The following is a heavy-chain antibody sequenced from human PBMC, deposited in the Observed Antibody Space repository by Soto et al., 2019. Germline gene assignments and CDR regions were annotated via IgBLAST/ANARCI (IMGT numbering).Heavy chain of an antibody. D-gene: IGHD6-19*01. CDR3: ARGRIIVAGGFDP. CDR1: GYTFTSYD. J-gene: IGHJ5*02. CDR2: MNPSTGNT. V-gene: IGHV1-8*01. Sequence: QVQLVQSGAEVKKPGASVKVSCKASGYTFTSYDIIWVRQATGQGLEWMGWMNPSTGNTDSAEKFQGRLTMTSNTYISTVYLELSSLSFEDTAVYYCARGRIIVAGGFDPWGQGTLVTVSS.